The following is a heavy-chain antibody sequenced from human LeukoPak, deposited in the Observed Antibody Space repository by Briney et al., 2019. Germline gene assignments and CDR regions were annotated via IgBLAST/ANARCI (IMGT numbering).Heavy chain of an antibody. CDR3: TRDFSYDIFTGYYPYYYYGMDV. J-gene: IGHJ6*02. V-gene: IGHV3-21*01. CDR1: GFTFSSYS. Sequence: RGSLRLSCAASGFTFSSYSMNWVRQAPGKGLEWVSSISSSSSYIFYADSVKGRFTLSRDNAKNSLYLQMNSLRAEDTAVYYCTRDFSYDIFTGYYPYYYYGMDVWGQGATVTVSS. CDR2: ISSSSSYI. D-gene: IGHD3-9*01.